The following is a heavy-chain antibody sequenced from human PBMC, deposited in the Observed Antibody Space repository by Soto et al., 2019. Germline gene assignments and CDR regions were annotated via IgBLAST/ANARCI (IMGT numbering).Heavy chain of an antibody. CDR2: ISYDGSNK. CDR1: GFTFSSYC. V-gene: IGHV3-30*18. Sequence: ALRLSCAASGFTFSSYCIHWVRQAPGKGLEWVAVISYDGSNKYYTDSVKGRFTISRDNSKNTLYLQMNSLRTEDTAVYYCAKDQQWELLPYYFDYWGQGTLVTVSS. CDR3: AKDQQWELLPYYFDY. J-gene: IGHJ4*02. D-gene: IGHD1-26*01.